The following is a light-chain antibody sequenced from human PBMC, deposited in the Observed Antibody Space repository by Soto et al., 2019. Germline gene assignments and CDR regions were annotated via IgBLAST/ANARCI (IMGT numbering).Light chain of an antibody. CDR3: QQYGSSPTWT. J-gene: IGKJ1*01. CDR1: QSVSSSY. Sequence: EIVLTQSPGTLSLSPGERATLSCRASQSVSSSYLAWYQQKPGQAPRLLIYGASSRATGIPDRFSGSGSGTDFTLTISRLEPEDFAVHYCQQYGSSPTWTFGQGTNVDIK. V-gene: IGKV3-20*01. CDR2: GAS.